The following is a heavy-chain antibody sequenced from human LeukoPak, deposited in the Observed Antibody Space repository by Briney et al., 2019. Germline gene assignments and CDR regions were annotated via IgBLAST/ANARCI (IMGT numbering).Heavy chain of an antibody. Sequence: PGGSLRLSCAASGFTFSSYAMHWVRQAPGKGLEWVAVISYDGSNKYYADSVKGRFTISRDNSKNTLYLQMNSLRAEDTAVYYCAREGLYGSGTHDYWGQGTLVTVSS. V-gene: IGHV3-30-3*01. D-gene: IGHD3-10*01. CDR1: GFTFSSYA. CDR2: ISYDGSNK. CDR3: AREGLYGSGTHDY. J-gene: IGHJ4*02.